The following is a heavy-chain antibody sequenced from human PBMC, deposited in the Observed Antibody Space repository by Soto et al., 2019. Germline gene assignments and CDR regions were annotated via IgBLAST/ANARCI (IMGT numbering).Heavy chain of an antibody. J-gene: IGHJ5*02. CDR1: GYTFTSYG. D-gene: IGHD2-2*01. V-gene: IGHV1-18*01. Sequence: QVQLVQSGAEVKKPGASVKVSCKASGYTFTSYGISWVRQAPGQGLEWMGWISAYNGNTNYAQKLQGRVTMTTDTSTSTAYMELRSLRSDDTAVYYCARGDIDCISTSCYLNWFDPWGQGTLVTVSS. CDR3: ARGDIDCISTSCYLNWFDP. CDR2: ISAYNGNT.